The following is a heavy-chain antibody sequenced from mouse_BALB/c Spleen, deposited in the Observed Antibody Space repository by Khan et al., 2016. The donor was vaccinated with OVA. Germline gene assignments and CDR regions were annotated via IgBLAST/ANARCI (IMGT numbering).Heavy chain of an antibody. CDR1: GFSLTSYG. CDR2: IWAGGST. V-gene: IGHV2-9*02. Sequence: QVQLKESGPGLVAPSQSLSITCTVSGFSLTSYGVHWVRQPPGKGLEWLGVIWAGGSTNYNSALMSRLSISKDHSKSQVFLKMNSLQTDDAAMYYCANYAMDSWGQGTSVPVSS. J-gene: IGHJ4*01. CDR3: ANYAMDS.